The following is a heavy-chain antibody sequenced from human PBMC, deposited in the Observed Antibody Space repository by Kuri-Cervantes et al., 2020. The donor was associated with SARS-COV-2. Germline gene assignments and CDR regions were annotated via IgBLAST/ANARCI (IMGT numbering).Heavy chain of an antibody. D-gene: IGHD2-15*01. CDR1: GFTFSSYW. J-gene: IGHJ4*02. V-gene: IGHV3-7*01. CDR2: IKQYGSEK. CDR3: AREAFGYCSGGSCYSHY. Sequence: GGSLRLSCAASGFTFSSYWMSWVRQATGKGLEWVANIKQYGSEKYYVDSVKGRFTIPRDNAKNSLYLQMNSLRAEDTAVYYCAREAFGYCSGGSCYSHYWGQGTLVTVSS.